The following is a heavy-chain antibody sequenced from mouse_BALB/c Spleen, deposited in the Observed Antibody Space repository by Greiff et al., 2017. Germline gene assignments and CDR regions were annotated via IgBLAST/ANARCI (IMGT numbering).Heavy chain of an antibody. J-gene: IGHJ3*01. CDR1: GFTFSSFG. V-gene: IGHV5-17*02. CDR3: AGWNYGSSYVGFAY. CDR2: ISSGSSTI. D-gene: IGHD1-1*01. Sequence: EVKLMESGGGLVQPGGSLKLSCAASGFTFSSFGMHWVRQAPEKGLEWVAYISSGSSTIYYADTVKGRFTISRDNPKNTLFLQMTSLRSEDTAMYYCAGWNYGSSYVGFAYWGQGTLVTVSA.